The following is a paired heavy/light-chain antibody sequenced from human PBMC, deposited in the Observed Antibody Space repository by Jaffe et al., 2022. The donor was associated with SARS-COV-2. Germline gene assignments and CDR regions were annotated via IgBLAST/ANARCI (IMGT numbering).Light chain of an antibody. J-gene: IGLJ3*02. CDR2: KNN. V-gene: IGLV1-47*01. Sequence: QSVLTQPPSASGTPGQRVTISCSGSSSNIGSNYVYWYQQLPGTAPKLLIYKNNQRPSGVPDRFSGSKSDTSASLAISGLRSEDEANYYCAAWDGSLSNWVFGGGTKLTVL. CDR1: SSNIGSNY. CDR3: AAWDGSLSNWV.
Heavy chain of an antibody. D-gene: IGHD3-10*01. Sequence: EVQLVESGGRLVQPGGSLRLSCEASGFTFSSHWMSWVRQAPGKGLEWVANIKQDGSEKNYVDSVRGRFTISRDDAKNSVYLQLDSLGTEDTAVYYCAREVRQRGGFDPWGQGTLVTVSS. CDR1: GFTFSSHW. CDR3: AREVRQRGGFDP. V-gene: IGHV3-7*03. J-gene: IGHJ5*02. CDR2: IKQDGSEK.